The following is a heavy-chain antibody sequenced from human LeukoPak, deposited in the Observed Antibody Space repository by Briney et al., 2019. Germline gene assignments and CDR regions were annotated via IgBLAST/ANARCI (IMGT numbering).Heavy chain of an antibody. CDR3: ARGTRHTYYYDSSGPWAFDI. V-gene: IGHV4-30-2*01. CDR2: IYHSGST. J-gene: IGHJ3*02. CDR1: GGPISSGGYS. Sequence: SETLSLTCAVSGGPISSGGYSWSWIRQPPGKGLEWIGYIYHSGSTYYNPSLKSRVTISVDRSKNQFSLKLSSVTAADTAVYYCARGTRHTYYYDSSGPWAFDIWGQGTMVTVSS. D-gene: IGHD3-22*01.